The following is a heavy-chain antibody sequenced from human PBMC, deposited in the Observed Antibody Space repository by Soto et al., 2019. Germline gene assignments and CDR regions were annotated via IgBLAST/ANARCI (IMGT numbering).Heavy chain of an antibody. V-gene: IGHV1-69*04. CDR3: AKGGRQWLVTSDFNC. CDR2: IIPILGIA. Sequence: ASVKVSCKASGGTFSSYAISWVRQAPGQGLEWMGRIIPILGIANYAQKFQGRVTISRDSSKNTVSLEMTSLRAEDTAVYYCAKGGRQWLVTSDFNCWGQGALVTVSS. CDR1: GGTFSSYA. J-gene: IGHJ4*02. D-gene: IGHD6-19*01.